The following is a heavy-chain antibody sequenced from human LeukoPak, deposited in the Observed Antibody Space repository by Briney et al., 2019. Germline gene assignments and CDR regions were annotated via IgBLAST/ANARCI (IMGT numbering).Heavy chain of an antibody. Sequence: PSETLSLTCAVYGGSFSGYYWSWIRQPPGKGLEWIGEINHSGSTNYNPSLKSRVTISVDTSKNQFSLKLSSVTAADTAVYYCARGASTVVTPDYYYYYMDVWGKGPTVSVSS. CDR2: INHSGST. CDR3: ARGASTVVTPDYYYYYMDV. CDR1: GGSFSGYY. D-gene: IGHD4-23*01. V-gene: IGHV4-34*01. J-gene: IGHJ6*03.